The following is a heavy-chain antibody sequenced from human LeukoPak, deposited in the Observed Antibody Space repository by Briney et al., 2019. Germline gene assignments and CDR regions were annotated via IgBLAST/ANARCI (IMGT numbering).Heavy chain of an antibody. D-gene: IGHD6-19*01. Sequence: PSETLSFTCTVSGGSISTDASYWAWIRQPPGKGLEWIGSIYSGSTYYSSSLKSRVTLSVDTSKNQFSLKMSSVTAADTAVFYCARLFSRGWEYHFGLDVWGQGTTVTVS. CDR1: GGSISTDASY. V-gene: IGHV4-39*01. CDR2: IYSGST. CDR3: ARLFSRGWEYHFGLDV. J-gene: IGHJ6*02.